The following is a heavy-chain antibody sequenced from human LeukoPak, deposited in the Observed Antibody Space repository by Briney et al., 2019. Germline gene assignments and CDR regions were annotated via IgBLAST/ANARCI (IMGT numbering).Heavy chain of an antibody. Sequence: SETLSLTCTVSGGSISNYYWSWIRQPPGKGLEWIGYIYYSGSTNYSPSLKSRVTMSVDTSKNQFSLKLSSATAADTAVYYCARQSVDWFDPWGQGTLVTASS. J-gene: IGHJ5*02. D-gene: IGHD2-21*01. CDR1: GGSISNYY. V-gene: IGHV4-59*01. CDR2: IYYSGST. CDR3: ARQSVDWFDP.